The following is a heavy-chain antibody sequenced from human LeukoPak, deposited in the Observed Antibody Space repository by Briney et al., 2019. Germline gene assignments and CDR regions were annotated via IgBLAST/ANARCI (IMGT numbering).Heavy chain of an antibody. Sequence: GGSLRLSCAASGFTFSGYAMSWVRQAPVKGLEWVSSMSGSGGDTYHADSVKGRFTISRDNSKNTVFLQMNSLRAEDTAIYYCAKAWRVFDYWGQGTLVTVSS. CDR1: GFTFSGYA. V-gene: IGHV3-23*01. CDR2: MSGSGGDT. CDR3: AKAWRVFDY. D-gene: IGHD5-24*01. J-gene: IGHJ4*02.